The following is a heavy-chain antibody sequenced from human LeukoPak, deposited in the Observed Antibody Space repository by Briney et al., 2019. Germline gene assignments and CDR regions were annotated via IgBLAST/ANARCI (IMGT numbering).Heavy chain of an antibody. Sequence: PGGSLRLSCAASGFTFSNYWMHWVRQVPGKGLVWVSRISTDGRSATYADSVRGRFSISRDNTKNTLYLQMNSLGAEDTAVFYCARATYCGVGCYKGFDYWGQGALVTVFS. CDR1: GFTFSNYW. CDR3: ARATYCGVGCYKGFDY. D-gene: IGHD2-21*02. CDR2: ISTDGRSA. V-gene: IGHV3-74*01. J-gene: IGHJ4*02.